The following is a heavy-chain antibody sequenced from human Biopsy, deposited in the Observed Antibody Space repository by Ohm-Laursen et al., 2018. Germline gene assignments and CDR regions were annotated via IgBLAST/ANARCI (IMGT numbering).Heavy chain of an antibody. CDR1: GYTFAGYY. CDR3: ARVPAYPSIDGYYGLDL. CDR2: INPNSGNA. V-gene: IGHV1-2*02. J-gene: IGHJ6*02. Sequence: VKVSCKASGYTFAGYYLHWVRQALEHGLEWMGWINPNSGNANYAQSFQGRLTVTRDTSISTAYMELTSLTFDDTAIYYCARVPAYPSIDGYYGLDLWGQGTTVIVSS. D-gene: IGHD3-9*01.